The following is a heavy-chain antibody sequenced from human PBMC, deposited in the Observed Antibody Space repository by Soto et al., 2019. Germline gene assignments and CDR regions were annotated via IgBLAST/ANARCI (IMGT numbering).Heavy chain of an antibody. Sequence: SETLSLTCTVTGGSISSGDNYWSWIRQPLGKGLEWIGYIYHSGSTKYNPSLSSRITMSVDTTKNQFSLRVRYVTAADTAVYYCARLPSGLEEDRHYYYSGMDVWGQGITVTVSS. CDR2: IYHSGST. CDR1: GGSISSGDNY. J-gene: IGHJ6*02. V-gene: IGHV4-30-4*01. CDR3: ARLPSGLEEDRHYYYSGMDV. D-gene: IGHD1-1*01.